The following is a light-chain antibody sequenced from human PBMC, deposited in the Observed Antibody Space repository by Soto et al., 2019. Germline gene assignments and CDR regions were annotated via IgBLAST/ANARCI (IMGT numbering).Light chain of an antibody. Sequence: DIQMTQSPSSLAASLGDRVTITCRARQSIGYWVAWYQQKPGKAPNLLIYAASTLETGVPSRFSGSGFGTEFTLTIASLPPDDSASYYCQQYNSFSKTFGRGTKVDIK. CDR2: AAS. CDR3: QQYNSFSKT. V-gene: IGKV1-5*01. J-gene: IGKJ1*01. CDR1: QSIGYW.